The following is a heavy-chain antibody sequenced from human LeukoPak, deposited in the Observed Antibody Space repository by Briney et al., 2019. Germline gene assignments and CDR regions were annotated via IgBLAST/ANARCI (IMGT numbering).Heavy chain of an antibody. Sequence: GASVKVSCKASEYTLTDHYVHWVRQAPGQGLEWMGRINPKSADTTYTQKFQGRVTMPRDTAINLVYMELSRLTSDDTAVYYCAGEADTNDSRDHYGMDVWGQGTTVTVTS. V-gene: IGHV1-2*06. CDR2: INPKSADT. D-gene: IGHD5-18*01. J-gene: IGHJ6*02. CDR1: EYTLTDHY. CDR3: AGEADTNDSRDHYGMDV.